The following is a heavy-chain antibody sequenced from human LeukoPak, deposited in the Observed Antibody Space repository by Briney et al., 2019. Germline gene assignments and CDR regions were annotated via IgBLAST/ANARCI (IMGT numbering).Heavy chain of an antibody. J-gene: IGHJ6*02. CDR2: ISYDGSNK. CDR1: GFTFNDYR. CDR3: ARDIHTAYDILTGYQAYYYYYGMDV. D-gene: IGHD3-9*01. V-gene: IGHV3-30-3*01. Sequence: GGSLRLSCAASGFTFNDYRMHWVRQAPGKGLEWVAVISYDGSNKYYADSVKGRFTISRDNSKNTLYLQMNSLRAEDTAVYYCARDIHTAYDILTGYQAYYYYYGMDVWGQGTTVTVSS.